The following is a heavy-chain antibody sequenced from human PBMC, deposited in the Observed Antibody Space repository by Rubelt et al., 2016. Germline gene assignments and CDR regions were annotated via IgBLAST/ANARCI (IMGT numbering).Heavy chain of an antibody. V-gene: IGHV4-59*01. D-gene: IGHD4-17*01. CDR2: IYYSGST. Sequence: QVQLQESGPGLVKPSETLSLTCTVSGGSISSYYWSWIRQPPGKGLEWIGYIYYSGSTNYNPSLKSRVTISVDTSKNQFSLKLSSVTAADTAVYYCARGTTVTTLVYWGQGTLVTVSS. CDR1: GGSISSYY. J-gene: IGHJ4*02. CDR3: ARGTTVTTLVY.